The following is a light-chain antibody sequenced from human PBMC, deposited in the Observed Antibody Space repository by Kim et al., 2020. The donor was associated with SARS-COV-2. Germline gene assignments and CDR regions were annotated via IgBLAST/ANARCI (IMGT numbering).Light chain of an antibody. CDR3: NSRDSSGNLWV. Sequence: ALGQTVRNTGPGDSLRSYYASWYQQKPGQAPVLVIYGKNNRPSGIPDRFSGSSSGNTASLTITGAQAEDEADYYCNSRDSSGNLWVFGGGTQLTVL. CDR1: SLRSYY. V-gene: IGLV3-19*01. J-gene: IGLJ3*02. CDR2: GKN.